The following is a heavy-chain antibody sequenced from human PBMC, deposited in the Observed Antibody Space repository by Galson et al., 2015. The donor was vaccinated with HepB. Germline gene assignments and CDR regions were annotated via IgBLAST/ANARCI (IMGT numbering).Heavy chain of an antibody. CDR3: ARVSDFYDSSGNPYYGMDV. CDR1: GYSFSHYW. CDR2: IDPSDSYT. V-gene: IGHV5-10-1*01. D-gene: IGHD3-22*01. Sequence: QSGAEVKKPGESLRISCEASGYSFSHYWITWVRQMPGKGLEWMGRIDPSDSYTNYSPSFQGRVTISADKSIRTAYLQWSSLKASDTAMYYCARVSDFYDSSGNPYYGMDVWGQGTTVTVSS. J-gene: IGHJ6*02.